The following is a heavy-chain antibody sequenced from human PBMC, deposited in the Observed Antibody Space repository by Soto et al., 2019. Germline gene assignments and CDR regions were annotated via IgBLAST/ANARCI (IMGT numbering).Heavy chain of an antibody. D-gene: IGHD6-13*01. Sequence: ASGKVSCKASGFSSSTYAFSWVRRAPGQGLEWMGLISADSGEPRYAQQFQGRVAMTTDTSTRTAYMELRGLTSDDTAVYYCGVSAGLDFWGQGTRVTVSS. V-gene: IGHV1-18*01. CDR1: GFSSSTYA. CDR2: ISADSGEP. CDR3: GVSAGLDF. J-gene: IGHJ4*02.